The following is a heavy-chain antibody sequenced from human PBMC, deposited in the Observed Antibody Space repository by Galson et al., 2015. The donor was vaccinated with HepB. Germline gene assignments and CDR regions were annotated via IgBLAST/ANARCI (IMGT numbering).Heavy chain of an antibody. CDR3: AREGDNWNYGGSCYFDY. CDR2: IIPIFGTA. J-gene: IGHJ4*02. CDR1: GGTFSSYA. Sequence: SVKVSCKASGGTFSSYAISWVRQAPGQGLEWMGGIIPIFGTANYAQKFQGRVTITADESTSTAYMELSSLRSEDTAVYYCAREGDNWNYGGSCYFDYWGQGTLVTVSS. D-gene: IGHD1-7*01. V-gene: IGHV1-69*13.